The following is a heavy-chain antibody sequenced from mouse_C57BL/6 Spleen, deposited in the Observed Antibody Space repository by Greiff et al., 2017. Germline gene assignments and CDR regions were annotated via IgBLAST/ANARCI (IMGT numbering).Heavy chain of an antibody. CDR3: SRRGRSYYYAMDY. V-gene: IGHV6-3*01. J-gene: IGHJ4*01. Sequence: EVKLVESGGGLVQPGGSMKLSCVASGFTFSNYWMNWVRPSPEKGLEWVAQIRLKSDNYATHYAESVKGRFTISRDDSKSSVYLQMNNLRAEDTGIYYCSRRGRSYYYAMDYWGQGTSVTVSS. CDR1: GFTFSNYW. CDR2: IRLKSDNYAT.